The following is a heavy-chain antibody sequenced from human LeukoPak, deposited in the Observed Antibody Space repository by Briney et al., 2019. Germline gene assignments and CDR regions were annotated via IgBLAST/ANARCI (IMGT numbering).Heavy chain of an antibody. J-gene: IGHJ4*02. D-gene: IGHD2-8*01. Sequence: HSGGSLRLSCAASGFTFSSYWMHWVRQAPGKGLVWVSRINSDGSSTSYADSVKGRFTISRDNAKNTLYLQMNSLRAEDTAVYYCARIADCTNGVCYRKYYFDYWGQGTLVTVSS. CDR1: GFTFSSYW. V-gene: IGHV3-74*01. CDR3: ARIADCTNGVCYRKYYFDY. CDR2: INSDGSST.